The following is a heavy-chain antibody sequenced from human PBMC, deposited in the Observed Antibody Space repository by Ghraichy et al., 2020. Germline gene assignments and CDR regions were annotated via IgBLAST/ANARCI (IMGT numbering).Heavy chain of an antibody. CDR3: ARAGCSSTSCYHAPYYYYGMDV. D-gene: IGHD2-2*01. J-gene: IGHJ6*02. V-gene: IGHV3-11*01. CDR2: ISSSGSTI. CDR1: GFTFSDYY. Sequence: GGSLRLSCAASGFTFSDYYMSWIRQAPGKGLEWVSYISSSGSTIYYADSVKGRFTISRDNAKNSLYLQMNSLRAEDTAVYYCARAGCSSTSCYHAPYYYYGMDVWGQGTTVTVSS.